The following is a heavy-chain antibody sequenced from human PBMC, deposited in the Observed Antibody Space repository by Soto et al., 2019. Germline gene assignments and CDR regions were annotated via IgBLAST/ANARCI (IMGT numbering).Heavy chain of an antibody. CDR2: ISAYIRKP. Sequence: XSEKGSSKASRYTFTMYCCCWEQQAPVQLAQWMAWISAYIRKPNYAQKLQGRDTMTTDTSTSTAYTELRSLRPDDTVVYYCARGREIVVVEDALDIWGQGTMVTVSS. J-gene: IGHJ3*02. D-gene: IGHD3-22*01. CDR3: ARGREIVVVEDALDI. V-gene: IGHV1-18*01. CDR1: RYTFTMYC.